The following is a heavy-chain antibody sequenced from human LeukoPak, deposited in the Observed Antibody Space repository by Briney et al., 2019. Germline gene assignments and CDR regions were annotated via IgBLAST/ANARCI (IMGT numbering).Heavy chain of an antibody. Sequence: GGSLRLSCAASGFIFSTYDMHWVRQATGKGLEWVSAIGTGGDTYYADSVKGRFTISRDNAKNSLYLQMNSLRVGDTAMYYYAREIMVVTAGADALDIWGPGTMVTVSS. CDR1: GFIFSTYD. V-gene: IGHV3-13*01. CDR3: AREIMVVTAGADALDI. D-gene: IGHD2-21*02. J-gene: IGHJ3*02. CDR2: IGTGGDT.